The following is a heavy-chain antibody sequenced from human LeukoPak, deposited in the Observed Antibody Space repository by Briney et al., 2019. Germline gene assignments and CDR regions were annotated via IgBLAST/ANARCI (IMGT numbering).Heavy chain of an antibody. D-gene: IGHD7-27*01. V-gene: IGHV4-4*07. CDR2: IYSSGTT. J-gene: IGHJ4*02. CDR3: ASRKLGNDY. CDR1: GGSINTYY. Sequence: SETLSLTCTVSGGSINTYYWSWIRQPAGKGLEWIGRIYSSGTTHYNPSLKSRVTMSVDTSKNQFSLKLSSVTAADTAVYYCASRKLGNDYWGQGTLVTVSS.